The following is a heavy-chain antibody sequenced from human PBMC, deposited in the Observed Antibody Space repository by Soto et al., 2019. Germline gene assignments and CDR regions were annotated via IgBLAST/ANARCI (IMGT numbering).Heavy chain of an antibody. CDR3: ARLSSGHYDILTLSHY. D-gene: IGHD3-9*01. CDR1: GFTFSSYW. Sequence: EVQLVESGGGLVQPGGSLRLSCAASGFTFSSYWMHWVRQAPGKGLVWVSRINSDGSSTSYADSVKGRFTISRDNAKNTLYLQINSLRAVDTAVYYCARLSSGHYDILTLSHYWGQGTLVTVSS. J-gene: IGHJ4*02. CDR2: INSDGSST. V-gene: IGHV3-74*01.